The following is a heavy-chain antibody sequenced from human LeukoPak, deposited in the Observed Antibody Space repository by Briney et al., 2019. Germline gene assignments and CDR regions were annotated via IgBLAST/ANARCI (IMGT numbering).Heavy chain of an antibody. CDR2: IRYDGSNK. Sequence: PGGSLRLSCAASGFTFSSYGMHWVRQAPGKGLEWVAFIRYDGSNKYYADSVKGRFTISRDNAKNSLYLQMNSLRAEDTALYYCAKDRGIAAAGSLFDYWGQGTLVTVSS. CDR1: GFTFSSYG. V-gene: IGHV3-30*02. J-gene: IGHJ4*02. CDR3: AKDRGIAAAGSLFDY. D-gene: IGHD6-13*01.